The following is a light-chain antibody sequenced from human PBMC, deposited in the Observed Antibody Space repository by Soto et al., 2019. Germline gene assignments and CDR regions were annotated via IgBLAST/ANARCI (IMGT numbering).Light chain of an antibody. CDR2: DAS. CDR3: QHYYSWPWT. V-gene: IGKV3-15*01. CDR1: QSIDSD. Sequence: EIVMTQSSATLSVSPGERVILSCRASQSIDSDLAWYQQKPGQAPRFLIYDASTRATGVPARFSGSGSGTQFTLTISSLQSEDSALYDCQHYYSWPWTCGQGTKVEIK. J-gene: IGKJ1*01.